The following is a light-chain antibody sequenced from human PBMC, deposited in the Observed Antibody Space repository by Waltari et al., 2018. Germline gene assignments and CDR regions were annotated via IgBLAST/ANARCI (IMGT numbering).Light chain of an antibody. CDR1: NNNVGNQG. CDR2: RNN. J-gene: IGLJ3*02. Sequence: QAGLTQPPSVSKDLRPTATLTCTGNNNNVGNQGAAWLQQHQGHPPKLLFYRNNERPSGISDRFTASRSGNTASLIITGLQPDDEADYYCSAWDSSVRAWVFGGGTKLTVL. V-gene: IGLV10-54*04. CDR3: SAWDSSVRAWV.